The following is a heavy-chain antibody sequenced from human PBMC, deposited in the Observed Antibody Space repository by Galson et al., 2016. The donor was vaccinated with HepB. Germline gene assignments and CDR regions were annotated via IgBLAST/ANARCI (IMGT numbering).Heavy chain of an antibody. CDR2: LSYDGSNE. Sequence: SLRLSCAVSGFTFSRYVMYWVRQAPGKGPEWVAVLSYDGSNEYYADSVKGRFTISRDNSKNTLYLQMNSLRGEDTAVYYCASEILGHCSGGSCYTGDHWGQGTLVTVSS. D-gene: IGHD2-15*01. CDR3: ASEILGHCSGGSCYTGDH. J-gene: IGHJ4*02. V-gene: IGHV3-30-3*01. CDR1: GFTFSRYV.